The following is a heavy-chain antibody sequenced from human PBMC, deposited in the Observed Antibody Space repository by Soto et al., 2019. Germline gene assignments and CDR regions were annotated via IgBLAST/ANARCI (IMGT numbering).Heavy chain of an antibody. CDR1: GFSFSTYA. V-gene: IGHV3-33*08. J-gene: IGHJ6*02. Sequence: GGSLRLSCAASGFSFSTYAMHWVRQAPGKGLEWVAGIWFDESKKYFGDSVKGRFTISRDNSKKTLYLQMNSLRVEDTGVYYCARGKTDSSRVLYYGMDVWGQGTTVTVSS. D-gene: IGHD6-19*01. CDR3: ARGKTDSSRVLYYGMDV. CDR2: IWFDESKK.